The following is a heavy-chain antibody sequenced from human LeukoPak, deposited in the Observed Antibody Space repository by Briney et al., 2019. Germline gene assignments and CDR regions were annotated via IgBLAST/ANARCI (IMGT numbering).Heavy chain of an antibody. Sequence: ASVKVSCKASGYTFTSYGISWVRQAPGQGLEWMGWISAYNGNTNYAQKLQGRVTMTTDTSTSTAYMELRSLRSDGTAVYYCARDLYYDSSGYYLLYDYWGQGTLVTVSS. D-gene: IGHD3-22*01. CDR2: ISAYNGNT. CDR3: ARDLYYDSSGYYLLYDY. J-gene: IGHJ4*02. CDR1: GYTFTSYG. V-gene: IGHV1-18*01.